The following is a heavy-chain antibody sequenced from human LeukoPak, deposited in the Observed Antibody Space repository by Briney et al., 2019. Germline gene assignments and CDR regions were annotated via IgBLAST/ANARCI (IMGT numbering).Heavy chain of an antibody. Sequence: GGSLRLSCVTSGFTFSSHGMHWVRQAPDSGLEWVSYIRFDGTNIHYPDSVRGRFAVSRDNSKNTLYLQMNSLRVEDTAVYFCAKEGGKGASVWGQGTLVTVSS. D-gene: IGHD1-26*01. CDR2: IRFDGTNI. CDR3: AKEGGKGASV. CDR1: GFTFSSHG. J-gene: IGHJ4*02. V-gene: IGHV3-30*02.